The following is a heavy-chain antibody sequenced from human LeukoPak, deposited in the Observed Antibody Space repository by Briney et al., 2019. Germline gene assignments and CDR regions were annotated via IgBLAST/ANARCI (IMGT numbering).Heavy chain of an antibody. D-gene: IGHD3-22*01. CDR3: ARAPYYYDTSGFLI. CDR2: INSDGSST. V-gene: IGHV3-74*01. Sequence: GRSLRLSCAASGFTFSSYGMHWVRQAPGKGLVWVSRINSDGSSTTYADSVKGRFTISRDNAKNTLYLQMNSLRAEDTAVYYCARAPYYYDTSGFLIWGQGTMVTVSS. CDR1: GFTFSSYG. J-gene: IGHJ3*02.